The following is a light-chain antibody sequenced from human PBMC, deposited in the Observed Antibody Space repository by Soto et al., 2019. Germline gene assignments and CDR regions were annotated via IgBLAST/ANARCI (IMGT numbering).Light chain of an antibody. J-gene: IGKJ4*01. CDR1: QNIRNW. V-gene: IGKV1-5*01. Sequence: DIQMTQSPSTLSASIGDRVTITYRASQNIRNWLAWYQQKPGKAPNLLIYDASNLQGGVPSRFSGSGSGTEVTLTISSLQPDDFATYYCQQYNSYSPLTFGGGTKVDI. CDR2: DAS. CDR3: QQYNSYSPLT.